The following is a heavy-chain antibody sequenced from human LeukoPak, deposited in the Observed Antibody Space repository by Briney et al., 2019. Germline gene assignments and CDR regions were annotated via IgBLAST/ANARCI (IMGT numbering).Heavy chain of an antibody. V-gene: IGHV4-39*07. CDR1: GGPISSSSYY. CDR2: IYYSGST. J-gene: IGHJ6*03. CDR3: ARGYCSSTYCYSSVRGYYYYM. D-gene: IGHD2-2*02. Sequence: SETLSLTCTVSGGPISSSSYYRGWIRQPPGKGLEWIGSIYYSGSTYYNPSLKSRVTMSVDTSKNQFSLKLSSVTAADTAVYYCARGYCSSTYCYSSVRGYYYYM.